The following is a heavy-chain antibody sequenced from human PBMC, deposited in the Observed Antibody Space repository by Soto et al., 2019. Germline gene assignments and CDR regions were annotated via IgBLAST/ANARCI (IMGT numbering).Heavy chain of an antibody. V-gene: IGHV4-59*01. CDR1: GGSITSYY. J-gene: IGHJ5*02. CDR2: IFYSGNT. D-gene: IGHD1-1*01. Sequence: SETLSLTCTVSGGSITSYYWSWIRQPPGKGLEWIGYIFYSGNTKYNPSLTSRVTISVDTSKNQFSLKLTSVTAAETAVYYCARYFHTINPGDCFDPWCQGTQVTVST. CDR3: ARYFHTINPGDCFDP.